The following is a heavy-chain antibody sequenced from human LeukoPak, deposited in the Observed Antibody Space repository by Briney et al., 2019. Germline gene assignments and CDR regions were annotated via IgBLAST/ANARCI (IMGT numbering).Heavy chain of an antibody. D-gene: IGHD3-22*01. CDR2: ISSSSSYI. Sequence: PGGSLRLSCAASGFTFSSYSMNWVRQAPGKGLEWVSSISSSSSYIYYADSVKGRFTISRDNAKNSLYLQMNSLRAEDTAVYYCARDPYYYDSSGKTAFDYWGQGTLVTVSS. V-gene: IGHV3-21*01. CDR1: GFTFSSYS. CDR3: ARDPYYYDSSGKTAFDY. J-gene: IGHJ4*02.